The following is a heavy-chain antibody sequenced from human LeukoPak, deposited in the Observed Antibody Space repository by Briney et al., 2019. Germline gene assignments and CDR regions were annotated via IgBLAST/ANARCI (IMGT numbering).Heavy chain of an antibody. CDR2: IYSGGST. CDR1: GFTVSSNY. D-gene: IGHD3-10*01. V-gene: IGHV3-66*01. J-gene: IGHJ6*02. Sequence: GGSLRLSCAASGFTVSSNYMSWVRQAPGKGLEWVSVIYSGGSTCYADSVKGRFTISRDNSKNTLYLQMNSLRAEDTAVYYCARDLGSPSPWYYYGMDVWGQGTTVTVSS. CDR3: ARDLGSPSPWYYYGMDV.